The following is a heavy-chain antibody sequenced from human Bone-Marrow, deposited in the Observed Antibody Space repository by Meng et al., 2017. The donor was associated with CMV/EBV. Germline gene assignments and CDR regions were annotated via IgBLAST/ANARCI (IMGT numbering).Heavy chain of an antibody. Sequence: GESLKISCAASGFTVSSNYMSWVRQAPGKGLEWVSVIYSCGSTYYADSVKGRFTISRDNSKNSLYLQMNSLRAEDTAVYYCARDLAGDAFDIWGQGTMVTVSS. V-gene: IGHV3-66*03. CDR3: ARDLAGDAFDI. J-gene: IGHJ3*02. CDR1: GFTVSSNY. D-gene: IGHD3-16*01. CDR2: IYSCGST.